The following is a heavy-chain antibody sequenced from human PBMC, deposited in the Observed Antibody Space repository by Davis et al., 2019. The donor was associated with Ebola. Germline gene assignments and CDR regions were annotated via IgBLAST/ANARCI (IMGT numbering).Heavy chain of an antibody. CDR2: ISYDGSNK. CDR3: ARDAYEYTTVTTPAFDI. Sequence: GGSLRLSCAASGFTFSSYGMHWVRQAPGKGLEWVAVISYDGSNKYYADSVKGRFTISRDNSKNTLYLQMNSLRAEDTAVYYCARDAYEYTTVTTPAFDIWGQGTMVTVSS. V-gene: IGHV3-30*03. J-gene: IGHJ3*02. D-gene: IGHD4-11*01. CDR1: GFTFSSYG.